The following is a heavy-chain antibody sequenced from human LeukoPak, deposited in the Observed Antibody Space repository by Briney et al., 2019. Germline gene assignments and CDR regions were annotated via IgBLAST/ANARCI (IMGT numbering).Heavy chain of an antibody. CDR1: GGSFSGSY. V-gene: IGHV4-34*01. Sequence: SETLSLTCAVYGGSFSGSYWSWIRQPPGKGLEWIGEINHSGSTNYNPSLKSRVTISVDTSKNQFSMKLSSVTAADTAVYYCARSGGDYDILTGYYLPAYYFDYWGQGTLVTVSS. CDR3: ARSGGDYDILTGYYLPAYYFDY. D-gene: IGHD3-9*01. J-gene: IGHJ4*02. CDR2: INHSGST.